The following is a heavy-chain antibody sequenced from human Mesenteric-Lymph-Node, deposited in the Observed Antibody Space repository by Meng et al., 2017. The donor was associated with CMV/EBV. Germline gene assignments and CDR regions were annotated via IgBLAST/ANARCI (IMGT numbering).Heavy chain of an antibody. CDR3: AKGRGSSGWWGYFDL. D-gene: IGHD6-19*01. CDR1: GFTFSSYA. V-gene: IGHV3-30*02. CDR2: IRYDGSNK. J-gene: IGHJ2*01. Sequence: SGFTFSSYAMHWVRQAPGKGLEWVAFIRYDGSNKYYADSVKGRFTISRDNSKNTLYLQMNSLRAEDTAVYYCAKGRGSSGWWGYFDLWGRGTLVTVSS.